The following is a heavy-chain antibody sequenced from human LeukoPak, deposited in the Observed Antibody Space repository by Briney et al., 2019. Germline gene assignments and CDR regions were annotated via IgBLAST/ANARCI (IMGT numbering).Heavy chain of an antibody. CDR2: FHTSGST. V-gene: IGHV4-4*07. Sequence: PSETLSLTCTVSGGAITSYHWSWIRQPTGKGLEWIGRFHTSGSTNYNPSLKSRGTISVDTSKNQFSLNLSSVTAADTAVYYCARYCSSSSCYASFDSWGQGTLVTVSS. D-gene: IGHD2-2*01. CDR3: ARYCSSSSCYASFDS. J-gene: IGHJ4*02. CDR1: GGAITSYH.